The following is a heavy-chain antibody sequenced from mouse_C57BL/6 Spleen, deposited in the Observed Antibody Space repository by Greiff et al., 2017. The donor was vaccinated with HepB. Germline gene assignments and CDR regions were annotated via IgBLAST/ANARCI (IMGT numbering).Heavy chain of an antibody. D-gene: IGHD4-1*02. J-gene: IGHJ3*01. CDR2: IDPENGDT. Sequence: VQLQQSGAELVRPGASVKLSCTASGFNITDDYMHWVKQRPEQGLEWIGWIDPENGDTEYASKFQGKATITADTSSNTAYLQLSSLTSEDTAVYYCQLGRGFAYWGQGTLVTVSA. CDR1: GFNITDDY. CDR3: QLGRGFAY. V-gene: IGHV14-4*01.